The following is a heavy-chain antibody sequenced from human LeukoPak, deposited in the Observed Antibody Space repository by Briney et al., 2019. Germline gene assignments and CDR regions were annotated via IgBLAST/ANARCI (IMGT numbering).Heavy chain of an antibody. CDR2: ISGSGGGT. V-gene: IGHV3-23*01. D-gene: IGHD6-13*01. CDR3: ARDGVSSWYYFDY. Sequence: GGSLRLSCAASGFTFSSYAMNWVRQAPGKGLEWVSAISGSGGGTYYADSVKGRFTISRDNAKNSLYLQMNSLRAEDTAVYYCARDGVSSWYYFDYWGQGTLVTVSS. CDR1: GFTFSSYA. J-gene: IGHJ4*02.